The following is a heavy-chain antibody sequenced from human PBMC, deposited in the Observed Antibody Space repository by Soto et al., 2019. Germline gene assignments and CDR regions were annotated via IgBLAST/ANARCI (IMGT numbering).Heavy chain of an antibody. D-gene: IGHD2-2*01. Sequence: SETLSLTCTVSGGSISSSSYYWGWIRQPPGKGLEWIGSIYYSGSTYYDPSLKSRVTISVDTSKNQFSLKLSSVTAADTAVYYCARHYGGGDCSSTSCYAFDIWGQGTMVTVSS. V-gene: IGHV4-39*01. J-gene: IGHJ3*02. CDR1: GGSISSSSYY. CDR2: IYYSGST. CDR3: ARHYGGGDCSSTSCYAFDI.